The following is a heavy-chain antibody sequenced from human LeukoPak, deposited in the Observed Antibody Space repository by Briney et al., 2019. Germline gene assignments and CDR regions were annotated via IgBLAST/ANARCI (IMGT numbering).Heavy chain of an antibody. D-gene: IGHD3-9*01. J-gene: IGHJ6*02. CDR3: AKETGALRYFDWLVSAGQRTYYYYGMDV. CDR2: ILGSGGRT. V-gene: IGHV3-23*01. Sequence: GGSLRLSCAASGFTFSSYAMSWVRQAPGKGLEWVSAILGSGGRTYYADSEKGRFTISRDNSKNPLYLQMNSLRAEDTAVYYCAKETGALRYFDWLVSAGQRTYYYYGMDVWGQGTTVTVSS. CDR1: GFTFSSYA.